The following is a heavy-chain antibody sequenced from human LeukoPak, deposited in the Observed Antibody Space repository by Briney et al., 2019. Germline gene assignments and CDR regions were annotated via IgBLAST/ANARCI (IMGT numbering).Heavy chain of an antibody. V-gene: IGHV3-7*01. CDR2: IKQDGSEK. Sequence: GGSLRLSCAASGFTFSNYWMSWVRQAPGKGLEWVANIKQDGSEKYYVDSVKSRFTISRDNAKNSLYLQMNSLRAEDTAVYYCARDKGTVTIFDCWGQGTLVTVSS. CDR1: GFTFSNYW. D-gene: IGHD4-11*01. J-gene: IGHJ4*02. CDR3: ARDKGTVTIFDC.